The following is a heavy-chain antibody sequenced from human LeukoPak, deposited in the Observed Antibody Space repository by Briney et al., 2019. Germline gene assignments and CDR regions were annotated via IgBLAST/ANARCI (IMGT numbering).Heavy chain of an antibody. CDR1: GGSISSGSYY. CDR2: IYTSGST. Sequence: SETLSLTCTVSGGSISSGSYYWSWIRQPAGKGLEWIGRIYTSGSTNYNPSLKSRVTISVDTSKNQFSLKLSSVTAADTAVYYCARNNGSGSYGDYWGQGTLVTVSS. CDR3: ARNNGSGSYGDY. D-gene: IGHD3-10*01. V-gene: IGHV4-61*02. J-gene: IGHJ4*02.